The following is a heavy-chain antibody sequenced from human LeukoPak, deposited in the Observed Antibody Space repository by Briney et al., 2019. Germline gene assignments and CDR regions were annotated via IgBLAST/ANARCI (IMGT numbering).Heavy chain of an antibody. V-gene: IGHV1-69*04. J-gene: IGHJ6*02. CDR3: ARDRGSGWNYYGMDV. Sequence: GASVKVSCKASGGTFSSYAISWVRQAPGQGLEWMGRIIPILGIANYAQKFQGRVTITTDESTSTAYMELSSLRSNDTAVYYCARDRGSGWNYYGMDVWGQGTTVTVSS. CDR2: IIPILGIA. D-gene: IGHD6-19*01. CDR1: GGTFSSYA.